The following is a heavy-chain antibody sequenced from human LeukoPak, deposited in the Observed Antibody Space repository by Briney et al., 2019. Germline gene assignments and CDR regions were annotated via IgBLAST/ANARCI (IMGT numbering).Heavy chain of an antibody. V-gene: IGHV3-53*01. CDR1: GGSFSGCY. CDR2: IYTGGST. Sequence: ETLSLTCAVYGGSFSGCYWSWIRQPPGKGLEWVAVIYTGGSTYYADSVKGRFTISRDNSKNTLYLQMNSLRVEDTAVYYCARDGDDTSGYFSPFDYWGQGTLVTVSS. J-gene: IGHJ4*02. D-gene: IGHD3-22*01. CDR3: ARDGDDTSGYFSPFDY.